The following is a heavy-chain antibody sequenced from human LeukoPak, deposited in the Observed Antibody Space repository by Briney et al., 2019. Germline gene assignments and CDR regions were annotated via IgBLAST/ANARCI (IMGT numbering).Heavy chain of an antibody. Sequence: SETLSLTCTVSGGSISSYYWSWIRQPPGKGLEWIGYIYYSGSTNYNPSLKSRVTISVDTSKNQFSLKLSSVTAADTAVYYCARATTIFGAATGVWFDPWGQGTLVTVSS. V-gene: IGHV4-59*01. CDR2: IYYSGST. CDR1: GGSISSYY. J-gene: IGHJ5*02. CDR3: ARATTIFGAATGVWFDP. D-gene: IGHD3-3*01.